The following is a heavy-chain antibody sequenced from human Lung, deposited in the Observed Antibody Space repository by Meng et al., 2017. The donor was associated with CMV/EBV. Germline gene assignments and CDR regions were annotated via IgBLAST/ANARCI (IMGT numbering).Heavy chain of an antibody. CDR1: GFSCSCYS. J-gene: IGHJ3*01. Sequence: SGFSCSCYSLYWVRQAPWMGLACVGSIVKTDDIYYARLMKGAFTTSSDNDKNSMSLQMNSLGAEDSAVYYCVGDGRGISFAPAAFDVWGQGTVVTVSS. CDR3: VGDGRGISFAPAAFDV. V-gene: IGHV3-21*01. CDR2: IVKTDDI. D-gene: IGHD3-16*01.